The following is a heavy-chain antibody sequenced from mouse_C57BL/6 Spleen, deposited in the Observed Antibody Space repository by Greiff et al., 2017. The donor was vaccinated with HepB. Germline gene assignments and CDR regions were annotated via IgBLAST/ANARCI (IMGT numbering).Heavy chain of an antibody. J-gene: IGHJ4*01. Sequence: QVQLQQPGAELVRPGSSVKLSCKASGYTFTSYWMDWVKQRPGQGLEWIGNIYPSDSETHYNQKFKDKATLTVDKSSSTAYMQLSSLTSEDSAVYYWARFYDDDTGYAMDYWGQGTSVTVSS. CDR3: ARFYDDDTGYAMDY. D-gene: IGHD2-4*01. CDR2: IYPSDSET. CDR1: GYTFTSYW. V-gene: IGHV1-61*01.